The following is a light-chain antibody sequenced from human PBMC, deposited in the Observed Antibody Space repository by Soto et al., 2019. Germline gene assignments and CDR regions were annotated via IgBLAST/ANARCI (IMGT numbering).Light chain of an antibody. V-gene: IGLV1-47*01. J-gene: IGLJ2*01. CDR1: SSNIGSNY. Sequence: QAVLTQPPSASGTPGQRVTISCSGSSSNIGSNYVYWYQQLPGTAPKLLIYRNNQRPSGVPDRFSGSKSGTSASLAISGLRSEDEADYYCAAWDDSLSGHVVFGGGTPLTVL. CDR2: RNN. CDR3: AAWDDSLSGHVV.